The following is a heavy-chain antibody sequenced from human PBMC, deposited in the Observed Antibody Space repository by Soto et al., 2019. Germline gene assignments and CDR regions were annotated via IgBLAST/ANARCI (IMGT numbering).Heavy chain of an antibody. CDR3: VRGRAFMSRVAFDI. J-gene: IGHJ3*02. D-gene: IGHD1-26*01. V-gene: IGHV4-34*02. CDR1: GGSFSDYY. Sequence: QVQLQQRGAGLLKPSETLSLTCAVLGGSFSDYYWTWIRQPPGKGLEWIGEINHSGFTSYNPSLKSRLTLLVDTSTKELSLNLTSVNAAYTAACHCVRGRAFMSRVAFDIWGQGTMVTVSS. CDR2: INHSGFT.